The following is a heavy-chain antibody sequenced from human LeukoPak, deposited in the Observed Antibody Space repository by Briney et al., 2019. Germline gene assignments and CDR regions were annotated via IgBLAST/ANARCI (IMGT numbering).Heavy chain of an antibody. Sequence: AGGSLRLSCAASGFIFSTYWMSWVRQAPGKGPEWVANIKQDGSEEYYVDSVKGRFTISRDNAKNSLYLQMNSLRVEDTAVYYCARDATTELGTVYMDVWGKGTTVTISS. CDR1: GFIFSTYW. D-gene: IGHD4-17*01. CDR2: IKQDGSEE. CDR3: ARDATTELGTVYMDV. V-gene: IGHV3-7*01. J-gene: IGHJ6*03.